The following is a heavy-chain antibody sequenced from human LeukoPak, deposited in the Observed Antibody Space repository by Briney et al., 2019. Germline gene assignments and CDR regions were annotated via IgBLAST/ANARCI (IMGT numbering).Heavy chain of an antibody. Sequence: GGSLRLSCAASGFTFSSYGMHWVRQAPGKGLEWVAFIRYDGSNKYYADSVKGRFTISRDNSKNTLYLQMNSLRAEDTAVYYCAKQHLGAKGSGYFDYWGQGTLVTVSS. D-gene: IGHD1-26*01. CDR1: GFTFSSYG. V-gene: IGHV3-30*02. CDR2: IRYDGSNK. J-gene: IGHJ4*02. CDR3: AKQHLGAKGSGYFDY.